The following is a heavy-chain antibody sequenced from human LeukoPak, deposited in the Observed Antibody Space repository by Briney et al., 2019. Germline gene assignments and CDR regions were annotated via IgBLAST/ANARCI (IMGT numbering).Heavy chain of an antibody. CDR1: GSIFTTYG. J-gene: IGHJ4*02. CDR3: AKGGYDILTGPFDY. V-gene: IGHV3-30*18. Sequence: GGSLRLSCATSGSIFTTYGIHWVRQAPGKGLEWVAVISYDGSSKYYADSVKGRFTISRDNSKNTLYLQMNSLRAEDTAVYYCAKGGYDILTGPFDYWGQGTLVTVSS. CDR2: ISYDGSSK. D-gene: IGHD3-9*01.